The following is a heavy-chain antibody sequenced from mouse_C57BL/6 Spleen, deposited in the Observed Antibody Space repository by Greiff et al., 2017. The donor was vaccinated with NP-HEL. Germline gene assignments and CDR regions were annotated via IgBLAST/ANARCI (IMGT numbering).Heavy chain of an antibody. CDR2: IYPRSGNT. J-gene: IGHJ4*01. Sequence: QVQLKQSGAELARPGASVKLSCKASGYTFTSYGISWVKQRTGQGLEWIGEIYPRSGNTYYNEKFKGKATLTADKSSSTAYMELRSLTSEDSAVYFCARASITTVVATIAMDYWGQGTSVTVSS. V-gene: IGHV1-81*01. CDR1: GYTFTSYG. CDR3: ARASITTVVATIAMDY. D-gene: IGHD1-1*01.